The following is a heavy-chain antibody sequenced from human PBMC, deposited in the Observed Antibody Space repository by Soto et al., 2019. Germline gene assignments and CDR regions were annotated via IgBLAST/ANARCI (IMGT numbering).Heavy chain of an antibody. Sequence: ASVKVSCKASGYTFTSYGISWVRQAPGQGLEWMGWISAYNGNTNYAQKLQGRVTMTTDTSTSTAYMELRSLRSDDTAVYYCAREVYRWSYYAPMLVWGQATTVTVSS. D-gene: IGHD1-26*01. J-gene: IGHJ6*02. V-gene: IGHV1-18*01. CDR2: ISAYNGNT. CDR3: AREVYRWSYYAPMLV. CDR1: GYTFTSYG.